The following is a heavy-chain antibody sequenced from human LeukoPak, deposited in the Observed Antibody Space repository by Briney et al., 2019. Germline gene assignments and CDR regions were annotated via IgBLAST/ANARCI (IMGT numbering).Heavy chain of an antibody. V-gene: IGHV4-30-4*01. D-gene: IGHD2-2*01. CDR3: ARDKVVPAAKYAFGI. J-gene: IGHJ3*02. CDR1: GGSISSGDYY. Sequence: SETLSLTCTVSGGSISSGDYYWSWIRQPPGKGLEWIGYIYYSGSTYYNPSLKSRVTISVDTSKNQFSLKLSSVTAADTAVYYCARDKVVPAAKYAFGIWGQGTMVTVSS. CDR2: IYYSGST.